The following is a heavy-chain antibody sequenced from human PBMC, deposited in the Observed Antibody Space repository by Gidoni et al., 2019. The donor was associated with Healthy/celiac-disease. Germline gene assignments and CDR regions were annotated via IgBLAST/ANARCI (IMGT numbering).Heavy chain of an antibody. V-gene: IGHV1-69*04. D-gene: IGHD2-15*01. CDR1: GGTFSSYA. CDR3: ARDDCSGGSCYRGWFDP. J-gene: IGHJ5*02. Sequence: HVQLVQSGAEVKKPASSLKVSCKASGGTFSSYAISWVRQAPGQGREWMGRIIPILGIANYAQKFQGRVTITADKSTSTAYMELSSLRSEDTAVYYCARDDCSGGSCYRGWFDPWGQGTLVTVSS. CDR2: IIPILGIA.